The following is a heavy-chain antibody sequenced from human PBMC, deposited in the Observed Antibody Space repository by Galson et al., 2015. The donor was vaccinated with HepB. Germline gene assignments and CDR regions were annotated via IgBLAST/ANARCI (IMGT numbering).Heavy chain of an antibody. Sequence: SLRLSCAASGFTFSSYSMNWVRQAPGKGLEWVSSISSSSSYIYYADSVKGRFTISRDNAKNSLYLQMNSLRAEDTAVYYCARSPRPIVGATDWYFDLWGRGTLVTVSS. CDR2: ISSSSSYI. J-gene: IGHJ2*01. V-gene: IGHV3-21*01. D-gene: IGHD1-26*01. CDR1: GFTFSSYS. CDR3: ARSPRPIVGATDWYFDL.